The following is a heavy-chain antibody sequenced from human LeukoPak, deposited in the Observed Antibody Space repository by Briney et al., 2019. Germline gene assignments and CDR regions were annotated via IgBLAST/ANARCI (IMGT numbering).Heavy chain of an antibody. V-gene: IGHV3-30*18. Sequence: GGSLRLSCAGSGLTVSSYGMHWVRQAPGKRLEWVAVISYDGSNKNYADSGKGRFTISRDNSKNTMYLQMNSLRAEDPAVYYCAKDPRRRYYASSGAIDYWGQGPLVTVSS. D-gene: IGHD3-22*01. CDR1: GLTVSSYG. CDR2: ISYDGSNK. J-gene: IGHJ4*02. CDR3: AKDPRRRYYASSGAIDY.